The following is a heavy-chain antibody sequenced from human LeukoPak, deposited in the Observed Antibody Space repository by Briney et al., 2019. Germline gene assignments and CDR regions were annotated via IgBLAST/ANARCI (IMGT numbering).Heavy chain of an antibody. J-gene: IGHJ4*02. CDR3: ARRVAARRGGYYLDY. V-gene: IGHV1-8*03. CDR2: MNPNSGNT. D-gene: IGHD6-6*01. Sequence: ASVKVSCKASGYTFTGYYMHWVRQAPGQGLEWMGWMNPNSGNTGYAQKFQGRVTITRNTSISTAYMELSSLRSEDTAVYYCARRVAARRGGYYLDYWGQGTLVTVSS. CDR1: GYTFTGYY.